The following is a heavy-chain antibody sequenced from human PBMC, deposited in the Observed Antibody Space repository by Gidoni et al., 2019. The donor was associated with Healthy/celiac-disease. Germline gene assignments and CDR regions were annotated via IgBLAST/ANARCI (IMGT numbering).Heavy chain of an antibody. V-gene: IGHV4-34*01. CDR1: GGSFSGNY. Sequence: QVQLQQWGAGLLKPSETLSLICAVHGGSFSGNYWSWIRQPPGKGREWIGEINNSGSTNYNPSLKSRVTISVDTSKNQFSLKLSTVTAADTAVYYCARGSLNYDFWSGYYSNWFDPWGQGALVTVSS. CDR3: ARGSLNYDFWSGYYSNWFDP. CDR2: INNSGST. D-gene: IGHD3-3*01. J-gene: IGHJ5*02.